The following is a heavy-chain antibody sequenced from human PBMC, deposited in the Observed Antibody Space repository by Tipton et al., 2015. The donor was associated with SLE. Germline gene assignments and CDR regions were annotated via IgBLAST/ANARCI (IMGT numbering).Heavy chain of an antibody. J-gene: IGHJ2*01. V-gene: IGHV4-39*07. Sequence: TLSLTCSVSGGSLSTSTYYWAWIRQSPGKGLEWIGSIHYSGSTYYNTSLKSQVTISVDRSKNHFSLKLSPVTAADTAVYYCARDGGFMARGLPSWYFDFWGLGTLVAVSS. D-gene: IGHD3-10*01. CDR2: IHYSGST. CDR3: ARDGGFMARGLPSWYFDF. CDR1: GGSLSTSTYY.